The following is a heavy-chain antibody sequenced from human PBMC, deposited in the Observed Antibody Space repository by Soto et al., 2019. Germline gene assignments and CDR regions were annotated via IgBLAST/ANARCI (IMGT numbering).Heavy chain of an antibody. Sequence: PSETLSLTCAVSGFSISSGYYWGWIRQPPGKGLEWIGSMYYSGTTYYNPSLKSRVAISVDTSKNQLSLKLRAVTAADTAVYYCAGDGYRDGYTGGYFDYWGEGTLVTVSS. J-gene: IGHJ4*02. CDR3: AGDGYRDGYTGGYFDY. D-gene: IGHD6-13*01. V-gene: IGHV4-38-2*02. CDR2: MYYSGTT. CDR1: GFSISSGYY.